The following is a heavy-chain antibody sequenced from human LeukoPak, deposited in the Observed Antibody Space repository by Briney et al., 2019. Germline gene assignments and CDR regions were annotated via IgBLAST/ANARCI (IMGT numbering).Heavy chain of an antibody. D-gene: IGHD2-2*01. CDR3: ARDIVVVPAAQTEY. CDR1: GFTFSSYS. CDR2: ISSSSSTI. J-gene: IGHJ4*02. V-gene: IGHV3-48*01. Sequence: GGSLRLSCAASGFTFSSYSMNWVRQAPGEGLEWVSYISSSSSTIYYADSVKGRFTISRDNAKNSLYLQMNSLRAEDTAVYYCARDIVVVPAAQTEYWGQGTLVTVSS.